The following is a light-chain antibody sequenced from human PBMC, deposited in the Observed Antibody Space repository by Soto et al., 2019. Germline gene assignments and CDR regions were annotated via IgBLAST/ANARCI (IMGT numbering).Light chain of an antibody. CDR3: SSFAGGNNYVV. V-gene: IGLV2-8*01. J-gene: IGLJ2*01. CDR1: SSDVGGYNY. Sequence: QSALTQPPSASGSPGQSVTISCTGTSSDVGGYNYVSWYQQHPGKAPKLMIYEVSKRPSGVPDRFSGSKSDNRASLTVSGLQAEDEADYYCSSFAGGNNYVVFGGGTQLTVL. CDR2: EVS.